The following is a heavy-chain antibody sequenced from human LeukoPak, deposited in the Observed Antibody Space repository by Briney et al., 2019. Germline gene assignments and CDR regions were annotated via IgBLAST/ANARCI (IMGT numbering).Heavy chain of an antibody. D-gene: IGHD1-26*01. CDR2: INPNSGNA. V-gene: IGHV1-8*01. J-gene: IGHJ4*02. CDR3: ATDTSGVGATLDY. CDR1: GYSFTTND. Sequence: ASVKVSCKASGYSFTTNDINWVRQATGQGLEWLGWINPNSGNAGYAQKFQGRVTMTEDTSTDTAYMELSSLRSEDTAVYYCATDTSGVGATLDYWGQGTLVTVSS.